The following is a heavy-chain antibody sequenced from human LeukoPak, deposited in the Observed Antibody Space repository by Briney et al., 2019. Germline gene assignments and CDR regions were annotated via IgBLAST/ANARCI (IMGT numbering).Heavy chain of an antibody. D-gene: IGHD3-22*01. J-gene: IGHJ4*02. CDR2: IWYDGSNK. V-gene: IGHV3-33*01. Sequence: GRSLRLSCAASGFTFSSYGMHWVRQAPGKGLEWVAVIWYDGSNKYYADSVKGRFTISRDNSKNTLYLQMNSLRAEDTAVYYCARVGGDGYDSRVDHWGQGTLVTVSS. CDR3: ARVGGDGYDSRVDH. CDR1: GFTFSSYG.